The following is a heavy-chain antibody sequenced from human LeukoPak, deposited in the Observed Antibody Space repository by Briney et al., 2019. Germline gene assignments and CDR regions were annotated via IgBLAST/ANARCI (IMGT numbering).Heavy chain of an antibody. V-gene: IGHV3-23*01. Sequence: GGSLRLSCAGSGFIFSSYSMNWVRQAPGKGLEWVSAMSGSGDSAKYAASVKGRFTMSRDNSKNTVYLQMNSLRAEDTAVYYCAKDWSADFWGQGTLVTVSS. CDR1: GFIFSSYS. CDR2: MSGSGDSA. CDR3: AKDWSADF. J-gene: IGHJ4*02.